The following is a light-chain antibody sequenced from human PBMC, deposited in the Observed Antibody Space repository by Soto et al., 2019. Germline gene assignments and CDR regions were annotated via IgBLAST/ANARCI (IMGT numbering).Light chain of an antibody. J-gene: IGLJ2*01. CDR3: VLYMGSGISL. V-gene: IGLV8-61*01. CDR2: STN. Sequence: QTVVTQEPSFSVSPGGTVTLTCGLSSGSVSTSYYPSWYQQTPGQAPRTLIHSTNTRSPGVPDRFSGCILGNKAALTITGAQADDESDYYCVLYMGSGISLFGGGTKVTVL. CDR1: SGSVSTSYY.